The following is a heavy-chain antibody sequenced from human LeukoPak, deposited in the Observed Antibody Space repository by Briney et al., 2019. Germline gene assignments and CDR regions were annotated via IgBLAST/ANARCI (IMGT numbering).Heavy chain of an antibody. V-gene: IGHV3-30*02. Sequence: PGGSLRLSCAASGFTFSSYGMHWVRQAPGKGLEWVAFIRYDGSNKYYADSVKGRFTISRDNAKNSLYLQMNSLRAEDTAVYYCARSGSGYFDYWGQGSLVTASS. CDR1: GFTFSSYG. J-gene: IGHJ4*02. CDR2: IRYDGSNK. CDR3: ARSGSGYFDY.